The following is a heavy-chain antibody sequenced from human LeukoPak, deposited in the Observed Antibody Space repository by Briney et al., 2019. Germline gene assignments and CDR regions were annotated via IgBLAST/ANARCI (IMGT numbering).Heavy chain of an antibody. J-gene: IGHJ4*01. CDR1: GGSISSYY. CDR3: ARQSLRNTAMLFCY. CDR2: IYYSGST. V-gene: IGHV4-59*08. Sequence: SETLSHTPTVSGGSISSYYWSWIRQPPGKGLEWIGYIYYSGSTNYNPSLKSRVTISVDTSKNQFSLKLSPVTAADTAVYYCARQSLRNTAMLFCYSGHGNPVTVSS. D-gene: IGHD5-18*01.